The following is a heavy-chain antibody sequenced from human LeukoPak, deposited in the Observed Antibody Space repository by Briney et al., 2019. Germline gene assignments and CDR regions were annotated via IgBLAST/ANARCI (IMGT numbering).Heavy chain of an antibody. CDR3: ARDESIASDFDY. J-gene: IGHJ4*02. V-gene: IGHV1-2*02. Sequence: GASVKVSRKASGSTVTGSCMHCVRRAPGQRLEWMGWINPNSSVTDYAQKFPCSVTITRDTSIRTAYMELSRLRSDDTGVYYCARDESIASDFDYWGQGTLVTVSS. CDR1: GSTVTGSC. CDR2: INPNSSVT. D-gene: IGHD6-6*01.